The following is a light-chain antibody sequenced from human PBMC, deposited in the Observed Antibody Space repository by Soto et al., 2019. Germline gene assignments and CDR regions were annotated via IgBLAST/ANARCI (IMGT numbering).Light chain of an antibody. V-gene: IGLV2-14*03. CDR3: SSYSTSSALV. CDR1: SADIGAFNY. J-gene: IGLJ2*01. CDR2: DVS. Sequence: QSVLTQPASVSGSPGQSITISCAGTSADIGAFNYVSWYQHHPGKAPKLLIYDVSVRPSGVSTRFSASKSANTASLTISGLQADDEADYYCSSYSTSSALVFGGGTKVTVL.